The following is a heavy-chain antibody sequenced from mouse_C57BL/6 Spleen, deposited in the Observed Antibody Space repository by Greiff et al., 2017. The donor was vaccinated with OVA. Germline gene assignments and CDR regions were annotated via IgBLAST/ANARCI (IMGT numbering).Heavy chain of an antibody. CDR2: IRSKSSNYAT. V-gene: IGHV10-3*01. CDR3: VREGITTVMDAMDY. CDR1: GFTFNTYA. Sequence: EVQLVESGGGLVQPKGSLKLSCAASGFTFNTYAMHWVRQAPGKGLEWVARIRSKSSNYATYYADSVKDRFTISRDDSQSMLYLQMNNLKTEDTAMYYCVREGITTVMDAMDYWGQGTSVTVSS. J-gene: IGHJ4*01. D-gene: IGHD1-1*01.